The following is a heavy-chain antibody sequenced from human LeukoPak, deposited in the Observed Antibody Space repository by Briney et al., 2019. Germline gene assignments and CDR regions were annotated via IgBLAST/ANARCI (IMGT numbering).Heavy chain of an antibody. J-gene: IGHJ4*02. V-gene: IGHV3-23*01. CDR2: ISGSGGSP. D-gene: IGHD3-22*01. CDR1: GFTFSSYS. CDR3: AKDLYYDNTGVDY. Sequence: GGSLRLSCAASGFTFSSYSMNWVRQAPGKGLEWVSAISGSGGSPYYADSVKGRFTISRDNSKNTLYLQMNSLRAEDTAVYYCAKDLYYDNTGVDYWGQGTLVTVSS.